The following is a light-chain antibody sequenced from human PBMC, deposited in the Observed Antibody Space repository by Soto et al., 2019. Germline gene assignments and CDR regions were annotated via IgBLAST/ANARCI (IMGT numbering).Light chain of an antibody. CDR3: QQYNHFWT. Sequence: EIVMTQSPATLSVSPGERATLSCRASQSVSSNLAWYQQKPGQAPRLLIYGASTRATGIPARFSGSGSGTEFTLTISSLQAEDLAVYYGQQYNHFWTFGKGTKVEIK. V-gene: IGKV3-15*01. J-gene: IGKJ1*01. CDR2: GAS. CDR1: QSVSSN.